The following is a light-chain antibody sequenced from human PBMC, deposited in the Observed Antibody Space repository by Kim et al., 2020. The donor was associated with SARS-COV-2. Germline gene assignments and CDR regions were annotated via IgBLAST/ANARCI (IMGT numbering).Light chain of an antibody. J-gene: IGKJ2*01. CDR3: QQSYSTLYT. CDR1: QSISTY. CDR2: AAS. V-gene: IGKV1-39*01. Sequence: DIHMTQSPSSLSASVGDRVTITCRASQSISTYLNWYQQKPGKAPKLLIYAASSLQSGVPSRFSGSGSGTDFTLTISSLQPDDFATYYCQQSYSTLYTFGQGTKL.